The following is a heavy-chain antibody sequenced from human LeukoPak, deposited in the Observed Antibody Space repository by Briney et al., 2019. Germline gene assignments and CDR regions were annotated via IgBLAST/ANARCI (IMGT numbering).Heavy chain of an antibody. CDR1: GGSFSGYY. D-gene: IGHD2-15*01. CDR3: ARVWVVAATASVDY. CDR2: INHSGST. V-gene: IGHV4-34*01. Sequence: KPSETLSLTCAVYGGSFSGYYWSWIRQPPGKGLEWIGEINHSGSTNYNPSLKSRVTISVDTSKNQFSLKLSSVTAADTAVYYCARVWVVAATASVDYWGQGTLVTVSS. J-gene: IGHJ4*02.